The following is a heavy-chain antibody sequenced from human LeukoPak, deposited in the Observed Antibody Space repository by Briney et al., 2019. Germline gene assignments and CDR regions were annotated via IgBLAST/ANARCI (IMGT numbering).Heavy chain of an antibody. J-gene: IGHJ4*02. D-gene: IGHD3-22*01. CDR1: GYTFTDYY. Sequence: GASVKVSCKASGYTFTDYYVHWVRQAPGQGLEWMGWINPNTGGTNYAQKFQGKVTMTRDTSISTAYMELSRLRSDDTAVYYCASVFSSSYYYDSCGSYFDYWGRGTLVTVSS. CDR3: ASVFSSSYYYDSCGSYFDY. CDR2: INPNTGGT. V-gene: IGHV1-2*02.